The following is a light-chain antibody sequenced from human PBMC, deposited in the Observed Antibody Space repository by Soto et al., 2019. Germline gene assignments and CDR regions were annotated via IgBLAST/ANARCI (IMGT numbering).Light chain of an antibody. CDR2: ANS. CDR1: SSNIGADYD. V-gene: IGLV1-40*01. J-gene: IGLJ1*01. CDR3: GSWDSSLSAYV. Sequence: QSVLTQPPSVSGAPGQGLTISCTGSSSNIGADYDVHWYQQLPGTSPKLLIYANSNRPSGVPDRFSGSKSGTSATLGITGFQTGDEADYYCGSWDSSLSAYVFGTGTKVTVL.